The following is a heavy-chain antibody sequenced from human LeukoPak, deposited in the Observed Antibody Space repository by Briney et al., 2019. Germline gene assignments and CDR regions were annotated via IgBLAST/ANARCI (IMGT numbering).Heavy chain of an antibody. Sequence: SVKVSCKASGGTFSSYAISWVRQAPGQGREWMGGIIPIFGTANYAQKFQGRVTITADKSTSTAYMELSSLRSEDTAVYYCARDPRDYYDSREREYFQHWGQGTLVTVSS. CDR3: ARDPRDYYDSREREYFQH. V-gene: IGHV1-69*06. CDR2: IIPIFGTA. D-gene: IGHD3-22*01. J-gene: IGHJ1*01. CDR1: GGTFSSYA.